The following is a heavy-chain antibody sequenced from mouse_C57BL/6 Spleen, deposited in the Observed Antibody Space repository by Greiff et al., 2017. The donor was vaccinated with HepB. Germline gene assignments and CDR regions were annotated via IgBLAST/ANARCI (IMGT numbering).Heavy chain of an antibody. CDR2: INPNYGTT. CDR1: GYSFTDYN. CDR3: ARGYYDYDRGDFDY. Sequence: EVKLVESGPELVKPGASVKISCKASGYSFTDYNMNWVKQSNGKSLEWIGVINPNYGTTSYNQKFKGKATLTVDQSSSTAYMQLNSLTSEDSAVYYCARGYYDYDRGDFDYWGQGTTLTVSS. D-gene: IGHD2-4*01. V-gene: IGHV1-39*01. J-gene: IGHJ2*01.